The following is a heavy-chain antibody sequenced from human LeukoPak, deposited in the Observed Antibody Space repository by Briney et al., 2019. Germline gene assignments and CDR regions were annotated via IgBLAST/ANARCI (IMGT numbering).Heavy chain of an antibody. D-gene: IGHD3-10*01. J-gene: IGHJ3*01. CDR2: IYYSGST. CDR1: GGSISSSSYY. V-gene: IGHV4-39*01. CDR3: ARGGLIRGTLNSLIAFDL. Sequence: SETLSLTCTVSGGSISSSSYYRGWIRQPPGKGLEWIGNIYYSGSTYYNPSLKSRVIISVDTSKNQFSLQLKSVTPEDTALYYCARGGLIRGTLNSLIAFDLWGQGIMVTVSS.